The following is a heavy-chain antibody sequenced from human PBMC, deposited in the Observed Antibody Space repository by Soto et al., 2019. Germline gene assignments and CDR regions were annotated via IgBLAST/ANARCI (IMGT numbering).Heavy chain of an antibody. Sequence: PSETLSLTCTVSGGSVSGINYYWSWIRQPPGKGPEWIGYIHYSGNTKYNPSLKSRVTISLDTSKKHFSLKLSSVTAADTAVYYCARDDSGYGYRYFDYWGQGTLVTVSS. D-gene: IGHD5-12*01. V-gene: IGHV4-61*03. CDR2: IHYSGNT. CDR1: GGSVSGINYY. CDR3: ARDDSGYGYRYFDY. J-gene: IGHJ4*02.